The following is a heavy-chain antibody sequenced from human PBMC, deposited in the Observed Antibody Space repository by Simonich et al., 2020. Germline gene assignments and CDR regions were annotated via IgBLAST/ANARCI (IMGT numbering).Heavy chain of an antibody. V-gene: IGHV3-74*01. CDR1: GFTFSSYW. Sequence: EVQLVESGGGLVQPGGSLRLSCAASGFTFSSYWMHWVRQAPGKGGGWVSSIKIDGSSTSYAVAVKGRFTIARDNAKNTLYRQMNSLRAEDTAVYYCARNRLDYWGQGTLVTVSS. J-gene: IGHJ4*02. CDR3: ARNRLDY. CDR2: IKIDGSST.